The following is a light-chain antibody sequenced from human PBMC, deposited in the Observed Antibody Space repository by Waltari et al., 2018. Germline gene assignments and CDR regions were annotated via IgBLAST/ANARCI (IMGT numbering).Light chain of an antibody. Sequence: SYELTQPPSVSVSPGQTARITCSGDALPVTYTYWYQQKPVQAPVLVISQDSERPSGIPDRFSGSSSGKTATLTISGVQAEDEADYYCQSEESSISYVVFGGGTKLTVL. CDR2: QDS. V-gene: IGLV3-25*03. CDR1: ALPVTY. CDR3: QSEESSISYVV. J-gene: IGLJ2*01.